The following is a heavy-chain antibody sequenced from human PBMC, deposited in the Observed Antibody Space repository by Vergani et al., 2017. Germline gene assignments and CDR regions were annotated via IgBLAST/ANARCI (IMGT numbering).Heavy chain of an antibody. V-gene: IGHV3-33*01. CDR2: IWYDGSKE. CDR1: GFTLSSHA. Sequence: QVQLVESGGGVVQPGRSLRLSCAGSGFTLSSHAMHWVRQDPGKGLEWVAFIWYDGSKEYYADSVKGRFTISRDNSKNTLYLQMNNLRAADTAVYYCARSGYCAHGVCYMTYYYYMDVWGKGTAVTVSS. D-gene: IGHD2-8*01. J-gene: IGHJ6*03. CDR3: ARSGYCAHGVCYMTYYYYMDV.